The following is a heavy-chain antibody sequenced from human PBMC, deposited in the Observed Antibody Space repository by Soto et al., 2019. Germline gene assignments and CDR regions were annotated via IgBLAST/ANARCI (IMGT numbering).Heavy chain of an antibody. D-gene: IGHD3-10*01. Sequence: QVQLVESGGGVVQPGRSLRLSYAGSGFTFRWFGMNWVRQAPGKGLEWVARISNDGSNEYYVDSVKGRFTISRDNSKNTLYLQMDSLRAEDTAVYYCAKGEVRGIIPSYFDYWGLGTLVTVSS. CDR2: ISNDGSNE. V-gene: IGHV3-30*18. CDR3: AKGEVRGIIPSYFDY. CDR1: GFTFRWFG. J-gene: IGHJ4*02.